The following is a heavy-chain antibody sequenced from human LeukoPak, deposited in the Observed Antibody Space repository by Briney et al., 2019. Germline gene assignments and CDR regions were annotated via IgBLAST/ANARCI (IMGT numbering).Heavy chain of an antibody. J-gene: IGHJ4*02. V-gene: IGHV3-21*01. CDR3: ATSGYFPIKAFDY. CDR2: ISSSSSYI. D-gene: IGHD3-22*01. Sequence: GGSLRLSCAASGFTFSSYSMNWDRQAPGKGLEWVSSISSSSSYIYYADSVKGRFTISRDNAKNSLYLQMNSLRAEDTAVYYCATSGYFPIKAFDYWGQGTLVTVSS. CDR1: GFTFSSYS.